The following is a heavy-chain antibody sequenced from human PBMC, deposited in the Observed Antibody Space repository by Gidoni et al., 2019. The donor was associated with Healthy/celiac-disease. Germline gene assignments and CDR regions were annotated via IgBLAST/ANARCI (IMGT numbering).Heavy chain of an antibody. J-gene: IGHJ4*02. D-gene: IGHD3-3*01. V-gene: IGHV4-39*01. CDR1: GGSISSSSYY. Sequence: QLQLQESGPGLVKPSETLSLTCTVSGGSISSSSYYWGWIRQPPGKGLEWIGSIYYSGSTYYNPSLKSRVTISVDTSKNQFSLKLSSVTAADTAVYYCARPSQYYDFWSGYYTYYFDYWGQGTLVTVSS. CDR3: ARPSQYYDFWSGYYTYYFDY. CDR2: IYYSGST.